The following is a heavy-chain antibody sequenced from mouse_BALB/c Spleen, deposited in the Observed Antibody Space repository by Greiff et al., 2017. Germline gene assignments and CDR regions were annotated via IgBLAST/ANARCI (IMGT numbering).Heavy chain of an antibody. CDR2: ISSGGSYT. CDR1: GFTFSSYT. J-gene: IGHJ4*01. D-gene: IGHD4-1*01. V-gene: IGHV5-6-4*01. Sequence: EVKLVESGGGLVKPGGSLKLSCAASGFTFSSYTMSWVRQTPEKRLEWVATISSGGSYTYYPDSVKGRCTISRDNAKNTLYLQMSSLKSEDTAMYYCTRRGLGRGYAMDYWGQGTSVTVSS. CDR3: TRRGLGRGYAMDY.